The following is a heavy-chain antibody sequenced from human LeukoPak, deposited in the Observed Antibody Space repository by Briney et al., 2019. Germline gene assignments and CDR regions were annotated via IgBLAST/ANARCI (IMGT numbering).Heavy chain of an antibody. CDR3: AKAPSGSKSVYFDY. Sequence: GGSLRLSCAASGGTFSSYAMSWVRQAPGKGLEWVSAISGSGGSTYYADSVRGRLTTSRDNSHNTLHLEMNSRRAEDTAVYYCAKAPSGSKSVYFDYWGQGTLVTVSS. CDR2: ISGSGGST. J-gene: IGHJ4*02. V-gene: IGHV3-23*01. CDR1: GGTFSSYA. D-gene: IGHD3-10*01.